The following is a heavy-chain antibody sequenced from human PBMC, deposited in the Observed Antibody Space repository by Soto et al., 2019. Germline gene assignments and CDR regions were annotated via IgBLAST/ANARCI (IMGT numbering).Heavy chain of an antibody. CDR2: IIPIFGTA. D-gene: IGHD3-16*01. J-gene: IGHJ6*02. CDR3: AREVCGDRLGIYGMDV. V-gene: IGHV1-69*01. Sequence: SVKVSRKASGGTFSSYAISWVRQAPGQGLEWMGGIIPIFGTANYAQKFQGRVTITADESTSPAYMELSSLRSEDTAVYYCAREVCGDRLGIYGMDVWDQGTRVTVSS. CDR1: GGTFSSYA.